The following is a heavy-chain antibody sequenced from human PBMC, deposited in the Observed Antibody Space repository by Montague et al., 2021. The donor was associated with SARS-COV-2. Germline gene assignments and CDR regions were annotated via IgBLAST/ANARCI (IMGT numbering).Heavy chain of an antibody. CDR1: FGSVKNYF. J-gene: IGHJ4*02. Sequence: SDTLSLTRTLSFGSVKNYFWSWIRQPVGKGLEWIGRIFVTGGTKYTPSLKSRVTMSLDTSKNQFSLKLRSVTAADTAIYYCAGAFGSSFDFWGQGILVAVSS. V-gene: IGHV4-4*07. CDR2: IFVTGGT. D-gene: IGHD6-13*01. CDR3: AGAFGSSFDF.